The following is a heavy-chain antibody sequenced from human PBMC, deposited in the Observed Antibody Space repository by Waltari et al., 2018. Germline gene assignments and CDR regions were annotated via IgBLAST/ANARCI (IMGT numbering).Heavy chain of an antibody. CDR1: EYTFTTSY. Sequence: QVQLVQSGAEVKKPGASVKISCKTSEYTFTTSYIHWVRQAPGQGLDWMGIINPSGGRTIYAQKFQGRGTITRDTSTSTVYMELSSLRSEDTAVYYCALDTGALWMDVWGQGTTVTVSS. D-gene: IGHD2-21*01. CDR2: INPSGGRT. J-gene: IGHJ6*02. CDR3: ALDTGALWMDV. V-gene: IGHV1-46*01.